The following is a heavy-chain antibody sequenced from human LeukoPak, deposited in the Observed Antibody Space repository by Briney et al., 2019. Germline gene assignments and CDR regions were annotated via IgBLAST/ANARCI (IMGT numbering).Heavy chain of an antibody. CDR1: GGSISSSTYY. J-gene: IGHJ4*02. CDR3: ARSSYNSSWGSFDY. CDR2: INHSGST. Sequence: SETLSLTCTVSGGSISSSTYYWSWIRQPPGKGLGWIGEINHSGSTNYNPSLKSRVTISVDTSKNQFSLKLSSVTAADTAVYYCARSSYNSSWGSFDYWGQGTLVTVSS. D-gene: IGHD6-13*01. V-gene: IGHV4-39*07.